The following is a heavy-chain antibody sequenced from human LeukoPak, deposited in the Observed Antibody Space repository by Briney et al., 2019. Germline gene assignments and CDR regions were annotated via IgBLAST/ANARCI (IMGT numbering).Heavy chain of an antibody. CDR1: GFTFSSYA. D-gene: IGHD3-22*01. Sequence: GGSLRLSCAASGFTFSSYAMSWVRQAPGKGREWVSAISGSGGSTYYADSVKGRFTISRDNSKNTLYLQMNSLRAEDTAVYYCAKDPTYYYDSSGYLNWFDPWGQGTLVTVSS. CDR2: ISGSGGST. CDR3: AKDPTYYYDSSGYLNWFDP. J-gene: IGHJ5*02. V-gene: IGHV3-23*01.